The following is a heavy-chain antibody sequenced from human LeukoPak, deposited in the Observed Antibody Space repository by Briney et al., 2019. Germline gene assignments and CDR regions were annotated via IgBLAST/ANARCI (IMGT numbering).Heavy chain of an antibody. J-gene: IGHJ3*02. CDR2: ISSSSSYI. CDR1: GFTFSSYI. Sequence: GGSLRLSCAASGFTFSSYIMNWVRQAPGKGLEWVSSISSSSSYIYYADSVKGRFTISRDNAKNSLYLQMNSLRAEDTAVYYCAREAPGAFDIWGQGTMVTVSS. V-gene: IGHV3-21*01. CDR3: AREAPGAFDI.